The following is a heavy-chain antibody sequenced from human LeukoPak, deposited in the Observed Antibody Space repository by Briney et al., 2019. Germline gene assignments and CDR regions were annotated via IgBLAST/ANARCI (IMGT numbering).Heavy chain of an antibody. J-gene: IGHJ4*02. V-gene: IGHV3-15*05. CDR3: TTVCSGWYPPGVDY. CDR1: GFTFSNAW. CDR2: IKSKTDGGTT. Sequence: GGSLRLPCAASGFTFSNAWMSWVRQAPGKGLEWVGRIKSKTDGGTTDYAAPVKGRFTISRDDSKNTLYLQMNSLKTEDTAVYYCTTVCSGWYPPGVDYWGQGTLVTVSS. D-gene: IGHD6-19*01.